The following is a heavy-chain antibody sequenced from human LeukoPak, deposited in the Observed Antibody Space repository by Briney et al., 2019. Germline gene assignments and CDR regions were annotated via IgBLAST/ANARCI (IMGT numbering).Heavy chain of an antibody. Sequence: SETLSLTCTVSDGSISSGDYYWSWIRQPPGKGLEWIGEINHSGSTNYNPSLKSRVTISVDTSKNQFSLKLSSVTAADTAVYYCASSSGWSGGYYGMDVWGQGTTVTVSS. CDR1: DGSISSGDYY. CDR3: ASSSGWSGGYYGMDV. D-gene: IGHD6-19*01. J-gene: IGHJ6*02. V-gene: IGHV4-30-4*01. CDR2: INHSGST.